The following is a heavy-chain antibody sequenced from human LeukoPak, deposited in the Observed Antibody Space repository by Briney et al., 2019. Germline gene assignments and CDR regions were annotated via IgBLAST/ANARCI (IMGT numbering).Heavy chain of an antibody. CDR1: GYTFTSSG. Sequence: ASVKVSCKTSGYTFTSSGITWVRQAPGEGLEWLGWISTYNGDTNYAQNLQGRVTMTTDTSTSTAYMELRGLRSDDTAVYYCATHPGIVGGGDYWGQGTLVTVSP. V-gene: IGHV1-18*01. CDR3: ATHPGIVGGGDY. D-gene: IGHD1-26*01. CDR2: ISTYNGDT. J-gene: IGHJ4*02.